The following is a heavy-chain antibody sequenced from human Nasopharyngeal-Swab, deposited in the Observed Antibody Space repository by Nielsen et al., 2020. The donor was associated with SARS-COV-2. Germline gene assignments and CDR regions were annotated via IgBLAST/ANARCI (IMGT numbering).Heavy chain of an antibody. CDR1: GFTFSSYA. J-gene: IGHJ2*01. Sequence: GESLKISCQASGFTFSSYAMHWVRQAPGKGLEWVAGISYDGSNKYYADSVKGRFTISRDNSKNTLYLQMNSLRAEDTAVYYCARGGLLELGFYWYFDLWGRGTLVTVSS. CDR3: ARGGLLELGFYWYFDL. V-gene: IGHV3-30-3*01. CDR2: ISYDGSNK. D-gene: IGHD2-21*02.